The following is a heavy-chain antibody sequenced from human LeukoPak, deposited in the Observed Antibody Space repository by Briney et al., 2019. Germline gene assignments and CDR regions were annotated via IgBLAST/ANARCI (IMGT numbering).Heavy chain of an antibody. D-gene: IGHD6-13*01. Sequence: GASVKVSCKASGYTFTSYGISWVRQAPRQGLEWMGWISAYNGNTNYAQKLQGRVTMTTDTSTSTAYMELRSLRSDDTAVYYCARDIAAAGGAEYFQHWGQGTLVTVSS. CDR3: ARDIAAAGGAEYFQH. CDR1: GYTFTSYG. J-gene: IGHJ1*01. CDR2: ISAYNGNT. V-gene: IGHV1-18*04.